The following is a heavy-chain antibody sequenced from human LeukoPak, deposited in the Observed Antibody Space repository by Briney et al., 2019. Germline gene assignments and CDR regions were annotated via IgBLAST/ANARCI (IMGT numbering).Heavy chain of an antibody. D-gene: IGHD6-6*01. CDR2: IKQDGSET. CDR3: ARDGSTSSFDY. CDR1: GFTFSTSW. Sequence: PGVSLRLSCIASGFTFSTSWMTWVRQAPGKGLEWVANIKQDGSETHYVDSVKGRFTISRDNAKNSLYFQMNSLRAEDTAVYYCARDGSTSSFDYWGQGTLVTVSS. J-gene: IGHJ4*02. V-gene: IGHV3-7*01.